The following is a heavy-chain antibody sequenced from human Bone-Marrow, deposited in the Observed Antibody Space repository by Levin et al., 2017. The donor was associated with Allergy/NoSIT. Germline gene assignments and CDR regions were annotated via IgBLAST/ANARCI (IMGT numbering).Heavy chain of an antibody. CDR1: GGSVSSGSYY. V-gene: IGHV4-61*01. CDR3: ARERVPATAIPANGVFDP. J-gene: IGHJ5*02. Sequence: SETLSLTCTVSGGSVSSGSYYWSWIRQPPGKGLEWIGYIYYSGSTNYNPSLKSRVTISVDTSKNQFSLKLSSVTAADTAVYYCARERVPATAIPANGVFDPWGQGTLVTVSS. CDR2: IYYSGST. D-gene: IGHD2-2*02.